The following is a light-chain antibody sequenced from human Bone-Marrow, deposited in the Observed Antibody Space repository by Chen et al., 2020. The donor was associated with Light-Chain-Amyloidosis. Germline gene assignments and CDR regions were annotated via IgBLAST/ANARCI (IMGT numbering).Light chain of an antibody. V-gene: IGKV1-6*01. CDR1: QGIRND. CDR3: LQDYSHPWT. Sequence: AIQMTQSPSSLSASVGDRVTITCRASQGIRNDVGWYQQKPGKAPKLLIYVASNLESGVPSRFSGSGYGTDFTLTISSLQPEDFATYYCLQDYSHPWTFGQGTKVEIK. CDR2: VAS. J-gene: IGKJ1*01.